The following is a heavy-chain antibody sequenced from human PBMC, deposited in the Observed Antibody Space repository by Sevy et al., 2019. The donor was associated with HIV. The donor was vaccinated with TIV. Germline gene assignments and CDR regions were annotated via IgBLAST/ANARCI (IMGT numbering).Heavy chain of an antibody. CDR2: IKSITDGGKT. CDR3: ATWGNLGGKFDY. CDR1: GFTFSHAW. D-gene: IGHD3-16*01. J-gene: IGHJ4*02. Sequence: GGSLRLSCAGSGFTFSHAWMTWVRQAPGKGLEWIGRIKSITDGGKTDYDQPVKGRFTISRDDSKNTHYLQMTNLKTEDTAVYYCATWGNLGGKFDYWGQGTLVTVSS. V-gene: IGHV3-15*01.